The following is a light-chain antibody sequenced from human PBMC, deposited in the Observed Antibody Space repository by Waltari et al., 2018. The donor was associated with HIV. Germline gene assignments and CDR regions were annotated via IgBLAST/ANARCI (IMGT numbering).Light chain of an antibody. J-gene: IGKJ1*01. Sequence: EIVLTQSPGTLSLSPGERATLSCRASQSVTSLLIYGASSRATGTPDRFSAGGSGTDFTLTISGLEPEDFAVYFCHQYGSSPWTFGQGAKVEIK. CDR3: HQYGSSPWT. CDR2: GAS. V-gene: IGKV3-20*01. CDR1: QSVTS.